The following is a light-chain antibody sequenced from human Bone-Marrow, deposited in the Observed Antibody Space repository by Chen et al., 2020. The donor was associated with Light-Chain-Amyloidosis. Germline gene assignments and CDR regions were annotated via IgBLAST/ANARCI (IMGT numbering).Light chain of an antibody. CDR3: QSADSSGTYEVI. J-gene: IGLJ2*01. CDR1: DLPTKY. V-gene: IGLV3-25*03. CDR2: RDT. Sequence: SYELTQPPSVSVSPGQTASITCSGDDLPTKYAYWYQQKPGQAPVLVIHRDTERPSGISERFSGSSSGTTATLNINGVQAEDEADYHCQSADSSGTYEVIFGGGTKLTVL.